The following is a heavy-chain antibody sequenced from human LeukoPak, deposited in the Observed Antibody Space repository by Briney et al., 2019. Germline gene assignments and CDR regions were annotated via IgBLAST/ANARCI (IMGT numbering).Heavy chain of an antibody. D-gene: IGHD6-13*01. V-gene: IGHV3-7*01. Sequence: GGSLRLSCAASGFTFSSYWMSWVRQAPGKGLEWVANIKQDGSEKYYVDSVKGRFTISRDNAKNSLYLQMNSLRAEDTAVYYCARGRGGYSSSWLDYWGQGTLVTVSS. CDR3: ARGRGGYSSSWLDY. CDR2: IKQDGSEK. CDR1: GFTFSSYW. J-gene: IGHJ4*02.